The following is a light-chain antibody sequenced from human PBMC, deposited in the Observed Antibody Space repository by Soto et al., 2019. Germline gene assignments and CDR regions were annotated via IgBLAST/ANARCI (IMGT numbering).Light chain of an antibody. Sequence: DIQMTQSPSTLSASVGDRVTITFRASQSISSWLAWYQQKPGKAPKLLIYDASSLESGVPSRFSGSGSGTEFTLTISSLQPDDFATYYCQQYNSYPITFGGGTKVDIK. V-gene: IGKV1-5*01. J-gene: IGKJ4*01. CDR1: QSISSW. CDR2: DAS. CDR3: QQYNSYPIT.